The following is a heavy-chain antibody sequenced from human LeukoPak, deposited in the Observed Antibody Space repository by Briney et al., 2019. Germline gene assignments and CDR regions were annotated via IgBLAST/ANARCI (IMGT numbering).Heavy chain of an antibody. Sequence: PSETLSLTCTVSGGSISSSSYYWGWIRQPPGKGLEWIGSIYYSGSTYYNPSLKSRVTISVDTSKNQFSLKLSSVTAADTAVYYCARDKGLSGLYSSGDWYFDLWGRGTLVTVSS. CDR3: ARDKGLSGLYSSGDWYFDL. CDR1: GGSISSSSYY. V-gene: IGHV4-39*07. D-gene: IGHD6-19*01. J-gene: IGHJ2*01. CDR2: IYYSGST.